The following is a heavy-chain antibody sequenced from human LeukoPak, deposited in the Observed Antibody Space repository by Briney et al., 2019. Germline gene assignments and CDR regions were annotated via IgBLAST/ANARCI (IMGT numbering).Heavy chain of an antibody. CDR2: ISSNGGST. V-gene: IGHV3-64*01. CDR3: ARVGIAAAGILNWYFDL. CDR1: GFTFSSYA. D-gene: IGHD6-13*01. J-gene: IGHJ2*01. Sequence: GGSLRLSCAASGFTFSSYAMHWVRQAPGKGLEYVSAISSNGGSTYYANSVKGRFTISRDNSKNTLYLQMGSLRAEDMAVYYCARVGIAAAGILNWYFDLWGRGTLVTVSS.